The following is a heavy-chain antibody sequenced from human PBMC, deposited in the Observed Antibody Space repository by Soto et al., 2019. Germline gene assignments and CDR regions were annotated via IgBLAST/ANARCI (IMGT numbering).Heavy chain of an antibody. V-gene: IGHV4-59*01. CDR3: ASETYYYDSSGYYPGAFDI. Sequence: PSETLSLTCTVSGGSISSYYWSWTRQPPGKGLERIGYIYYSGSTNYNPSLKSRVTISVDTSKNQFSLKLSSVTAADTAVYYCASETYYYDSSGYYPGAFDIWGQGTMVTVS. CDR2: IYYSGST. D-gene: IGHD3-22*01. J-gene: IGHJ3*02. CDR1: GGSISSYY.